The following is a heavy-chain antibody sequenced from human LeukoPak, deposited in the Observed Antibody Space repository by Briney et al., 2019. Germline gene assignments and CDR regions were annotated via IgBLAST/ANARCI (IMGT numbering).Heavy chain of an antibody. V-gene: IGHV6-1*01. CDR3: AGATTVWGDNWFDP. CDR2: TYYRSKWYN. Sequence: SPTLSLTCAISGDSVSSNSAAWNWLRQSPSRGLEWLGRTYYRSKWYNDYAVSVKSRITINPDTSKNQFSLQLNSVTPEDTAVYYCAGATTVWGDNWFDPWGQGTLVTVSS. J-gene: IGHJ5*02. CDR1: GDSVSSNSAA. D-gene: IGHD7-27*01.